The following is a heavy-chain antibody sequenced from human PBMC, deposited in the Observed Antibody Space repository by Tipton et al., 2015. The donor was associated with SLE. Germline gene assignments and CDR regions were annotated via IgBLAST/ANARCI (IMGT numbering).Heavy chain of an antibody. Sequence: QLVQSGAEVKKPGSSVKVSCKASGGTFSSYAISWVRQAPGQGLEWMGGIIPILGIANYAQKFQGRVTITTDESTSTAYMELSSLRSEATAVYYCARRGNRNVDDAFDIWGQGTMVTVSS. J-gene: IGHJ3*02. CDR1: GGTFSSYA. D-gene: IGHD1-14*01. CDR2: IIPILGIA. V-gene: IGHV1-69*05. CDR3: ARRGNRNVDDAFDI.